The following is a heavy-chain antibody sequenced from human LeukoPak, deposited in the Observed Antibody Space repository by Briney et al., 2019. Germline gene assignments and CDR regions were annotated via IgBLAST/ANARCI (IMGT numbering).Heavy chain of an antibody. V-gene: IGHV3-33*02. J-gene: IGHJ4*02. CDR3: ARDRGWYSDY. Sequence: GGSLRLSCAASGFTFSSYAMHWVRQAPGKGLEWVAVIWSDGSDSYYADSAKGRFTISRDNSKNTLFVQMNSLRAEDTAVYYCARDRGWYSDYWGQGTLVTVSS. CDR2: IWSDGSDS. D-gene: IGHD6-19*01. CDR1: GFTFSSYA.